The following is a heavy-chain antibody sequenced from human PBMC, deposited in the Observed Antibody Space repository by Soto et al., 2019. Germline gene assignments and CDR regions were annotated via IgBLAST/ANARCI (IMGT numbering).Heavy chain of an antibody. CDR3: ASHGYSYGYLFDY. V-gene: IGHV1-69*12. CDR2: IIPVFGTA. CDR1: GGTFSSYA. Sequence: QVQLVQSGAEVKKPGSSVKVSCKASGGTFSSYAISWVRQAPGQGLEWMGGIIPVFGTANYAQKFQGRVTITADESTSTTYMELSSLRSEDTAVYHCASHGYSYGYLFDYWGQGTLVTVSS. J-gene: IGHJ4*02. D-gene: IGHD5-18*01.